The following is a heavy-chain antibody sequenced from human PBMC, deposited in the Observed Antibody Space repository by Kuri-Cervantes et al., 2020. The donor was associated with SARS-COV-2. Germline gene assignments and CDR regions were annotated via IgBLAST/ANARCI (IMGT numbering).Heavy chain of an antibody. CDR2: ISGSGGST. D-gene: IGHD6-19*01. CDR1: GFTFSSYA. CDR3: AKPIAVAWEGCFDL. Sequence: GESLKISCAASGFTFSSYAMSWVRQAPGKGLEWVSAISGSGGSTYYADSVKGRFTISRDDSKNTLYLQMNSLRAEDTAVYYCAKPIAVAWEGCFDLWGRGTLVTVSS. V-gene: IGHV3-23*01. J-gene: IGHJ2*01.